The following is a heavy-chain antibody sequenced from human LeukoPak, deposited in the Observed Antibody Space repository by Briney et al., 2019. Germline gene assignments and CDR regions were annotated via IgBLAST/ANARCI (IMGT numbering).Heavy chain of an antibody. D-gene: IGHD3-22*01. J-gene: IGHJ3*01. CDR2: IKQDGSEQ. Sequence: GGSLRLSCAASGFTFRRFWMSWVRQAPGKGLEWVANIKQDGSEQYYVDSVKGRFTISRDNAKNSLYLQMNSLRAEDTAVYYCARDTEMLYYDTNGYHAWGQGTMVTVSS. CDR3: ARDTEMLYYDTNGYHA. CDR1: GFTFRRFW. V-gene: IGHV3-7*01.